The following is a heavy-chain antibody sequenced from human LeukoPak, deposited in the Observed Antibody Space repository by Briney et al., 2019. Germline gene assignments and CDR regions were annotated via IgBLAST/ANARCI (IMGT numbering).Heavy chain of an antibody. D-gene: IGHD3-9*01. Sequence: PSQTLSLTCAVSGGSISSGGYSWSWIRQPPGKGLEWIGYIYHSGSTYYNPSLKSRVTISVDTSKNQFSLKLSSVTAADTAVYYCARRAGLRYFDWLLHGFDYWGQGTLVTVSS. J-gene: IGHJ4*02. V-gene: IGHV4-30-2*01. CDR2: IYHSGST. CDR1: GGSISSGGYS. CDR3: ARRAGLRYFDWLLHGFDY.